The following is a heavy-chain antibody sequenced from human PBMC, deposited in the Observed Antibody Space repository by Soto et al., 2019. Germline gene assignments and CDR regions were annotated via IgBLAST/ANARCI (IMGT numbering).Heavy chain of an antibody. Sequence: SVKVSCKASGGIFSSYAISCVRQAPGQGLEWMGGIIPIFGTANYAQKFQGRVTITADESTSTAYMELSSLRSEDTAVYYCARGDSSSYHYGMDVWGQGTTVTVSS. CDR1: GGIFSSYA. CDR2: IIPIFGTA. D-gene: IGHD6-13*01. J-gene: IGHJ6*02. V-gene: IGHV1-69*13. CDR3: ARGDSSSYHYGMDV.